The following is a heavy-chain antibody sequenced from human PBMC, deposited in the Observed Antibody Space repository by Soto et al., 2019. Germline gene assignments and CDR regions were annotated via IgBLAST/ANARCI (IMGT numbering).Heavy chain of an antibody. CDR3: ARQLLVPAGPGGV. CDR2: IYHSGSA. CDR1: GDSMSTTFY. D-gene: IGHD2-2*01. Sequence: SETLSLTCTVSGDSMSTTFYWGWIRQPPGKGLEWIGSIYHSGSAYYNPSLKSRVTISVDTSKNQFSLKLSSVTAADTAVYYCARQLLVPAGPGGVWGKGTTVTVSS. J-gene: IGHJ6*04. V-gene: IGHV4-39*01.